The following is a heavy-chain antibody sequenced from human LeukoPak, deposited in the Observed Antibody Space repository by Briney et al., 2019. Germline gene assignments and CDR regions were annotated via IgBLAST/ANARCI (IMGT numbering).Heavy chain of an antibody. Sequence: PGGSLRLSCAASGFTFSRYGMHWVRQAPGKGLEWVSVIWYDGSNEYYADSVKGRFTIFRDNSKNTLHLQINSLRAEDTAVYYCARPLVGDALDYWGQGTLVTVSS. D-gene: IGHD1-26*01. CDR3: ARPLVGDALDY. CDR2: IWYDGSNE. J-gene: IGHJ4*02. CDR1: GFTFSRYG. V-gene: IGHV3-33*01.